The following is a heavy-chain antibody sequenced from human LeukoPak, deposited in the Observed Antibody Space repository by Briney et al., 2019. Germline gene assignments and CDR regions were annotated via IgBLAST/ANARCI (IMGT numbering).Heavy chain of an antibody. V-gene: IGHV3-53*01. CDR2: IYSGGST. D-gene: IGHD7-27*01. J-gene: IGHJ5*02. CDR1: GFTVSSNY. CDR3: TRNWGSDNWFDP. Sequence: QPGGSLRLSCAASGFTVSSNYMTWVRQAPGKGLEWVSVIYSGGSTYYADSVKGRFTISRDNSKNTLYLQMNSLGAEDTAVYYCTRNWGSDNWFDPWGQGTLVTVSS.